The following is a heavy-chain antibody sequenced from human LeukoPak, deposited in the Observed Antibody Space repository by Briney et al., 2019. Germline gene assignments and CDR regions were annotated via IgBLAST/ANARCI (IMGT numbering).Heavy chain of an antibody. Sequence: PGGSLRLSLAASGFTFSSYALHWVRKAQGKGLGWVSAISGSGGSTYYADSVKGRFTISRDNSKNTLYLQMNSLRAEDTAVYYCAKYARSTSPIFDYWGQGTLVTVS. CDR2: ISGSGGST. CDR3: AKYARSTSPIFDY. J-gene: IGHJ4*02. D-gene: IGHD2-2*01. CDR1: GFTFSSYA. V-gene: IGHV3-23*01.